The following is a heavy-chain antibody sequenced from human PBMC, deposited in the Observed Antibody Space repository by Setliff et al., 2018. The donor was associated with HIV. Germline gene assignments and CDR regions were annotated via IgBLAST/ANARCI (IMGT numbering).Heavy chain of an antibody. D-gene: IGHD3-10*01. CDR3: ARVGILLWFGELTEAPLDY. CDR1: GYTFTSYG. CDR2: ISAYNGNT. Sequence: GASVKVSCKASGYTFTSYGISWVRQAPGQGLEWMGWISAYNGNTNYAQKLQGRVTMTTDTSTSTAYMELRSLRSDDTAVYYCARVGILLWFGELTEAPLDYWGQGTLVTVSS. V-gene: IGHV1-18*01. J-gene: IGHJ4*02.